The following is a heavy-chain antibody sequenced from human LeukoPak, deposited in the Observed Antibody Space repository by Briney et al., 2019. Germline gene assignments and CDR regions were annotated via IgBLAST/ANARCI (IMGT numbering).Heavy chain of an antibody. Sequence: GGSLRLSCAASGFTFDDYAMHWVRHAPGKGLEWVSGISWNSGSIGYADSVKGRFTISRDNAKNSLYLQMNSLRAEDTSLYYCAKDFNDYVWGSYRYDAFDIWGQGTMVTVSS. V-gene: IGHV3-9*01. J-gene: IGHJ3*02. CDR3: AKDFNDYVWGSYRYDAFDI. D-gene: IGHD3-16*02. CDR2: ISWNSGSI. CDR1: GFTFDDYA.